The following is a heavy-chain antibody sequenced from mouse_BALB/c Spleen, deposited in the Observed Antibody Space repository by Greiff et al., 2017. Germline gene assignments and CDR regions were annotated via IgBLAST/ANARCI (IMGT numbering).Heavy chain of an antibody. CDR3: ARWGGNYGFDY. Sequence: EVKLMESGGGLVQPGGSRKLSCAASGFTFSSFGMHWVRQAPEKGLEWVAYISSGSSTIYYADTVKGRFTISRDNPKNTLFLQMTSLRSEDTAMYYCARWGGNYGFDYWGQGTTLTVSS. V-gene: IGHV5-17*02. CDR2: ISSGSSTI. CDR1: GFTFSSFG. J-gene: IGHJ2*01. D-gene: IGHD2-1*01.